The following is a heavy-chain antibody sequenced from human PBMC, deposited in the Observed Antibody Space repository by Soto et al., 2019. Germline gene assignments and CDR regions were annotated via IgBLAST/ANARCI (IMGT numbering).Heavy chain of an antibody. V-gene: IGHV3-48*03. J-gene: IGHJ3*01. Sequence: EVQLVESGGGLVQPGGSLRLSCAVCGFTFSSSEMYWYRQYPGKGLEWISYIHPSGQPIFYADSVKGRFTISRDNANNSLFLQMNSLRAEDPAVYYCARRARRWGQGTMVTVSS. CDR1: GFTFSSSE. CDR3: ARRARR. CDR2: IHPSGQPI. D-gene: IGHD6-6*01.